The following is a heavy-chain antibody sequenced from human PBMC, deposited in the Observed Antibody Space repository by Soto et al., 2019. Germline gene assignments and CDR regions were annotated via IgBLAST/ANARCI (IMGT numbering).Heavy chain of an antibody. V-gene: IGHV4-34*01. CDR2: INHSGST. Sequence: SETLSLTCAVYGGSFSGYYWSWIRQPPGKGLEWIGEINHSGSTNYNPSLKSRVTISVDTSKNQFSLKLSSVTAADTAVYYCARAAEGRLRFLEWLNHYYYYYYMDVWGKGTTVTVSS. CDR3: ARAAEGRLRFLEWLNHYYYYYYMDV. J-gene: IGHJ6*03. D-gene: IGHD3-3*01. CDR1: GGSFSGYY.